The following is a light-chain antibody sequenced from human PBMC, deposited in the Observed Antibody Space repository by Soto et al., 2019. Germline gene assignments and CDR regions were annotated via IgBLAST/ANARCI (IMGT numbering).Light chain of an antibody. V-gene: IGKV3-20*01. CDR1: QSVSNTY. J-gene: IGKJ1*01. Sequence: EIVLTQSPGTLSLSPGERATLSCRASQSVSNTYLAWYQQKPGQAPRLLMFGVSSRATGIPDRFSGSGSGTDFTLTISRLEPGDFAVYFCQQYGTLPWTFGQGTKVEIK. CDR2: GVS. CDR3: QQYGTLPWT.